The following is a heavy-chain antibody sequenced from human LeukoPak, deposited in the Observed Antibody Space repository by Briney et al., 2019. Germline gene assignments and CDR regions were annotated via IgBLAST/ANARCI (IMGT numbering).Heavy chain of an antibody. D-gene: IGHD3-3*01. CDR3: ARGDYDLFWFDP. Sequence: GASVNVSCKASGYTFTGYYMHWVRQVPGQGLEWMGWINPNSGGTKYAQKFQGRVTMTRDTSISTAYMELSSLRSEDMAVYYCARGDYDLFWFDPWGQGTLVTVSS. V-gene: IGHV1-2*02. CDR1: GYTFTGYY. J-gene: IGHJ5*02. CDR2: INPNSGGT.